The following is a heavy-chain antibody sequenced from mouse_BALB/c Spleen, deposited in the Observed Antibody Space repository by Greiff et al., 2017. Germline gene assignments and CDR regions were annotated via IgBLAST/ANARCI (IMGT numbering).Heavy chain of an antibody. J-gene: IGHJ3*01. V-gene: IGHV2-9*02. D-gene: IGHD2-4*01. CDR3: ARGLRNFAY. Sequence: VKLMESGPGLVAPSQSLSITCTVSGFSLTSYGVHWVRQPPGKGLEWLGVIWAGGSTNYNSALMSRLSISKDNSKSQVFLKMNSLQNDDTAMYYCARGLRNFAYWGQGTLVTVSA. CDR1: GFSLTSYG. CDR2: IWAGGST.